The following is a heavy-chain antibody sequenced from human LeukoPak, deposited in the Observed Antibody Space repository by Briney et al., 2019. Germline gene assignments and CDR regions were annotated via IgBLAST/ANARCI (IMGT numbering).Heavy chain of an antibody. Sequence: PGGSLRLSCAASGFTFSTYWMSWVRRAPGKGLEWVANIKEDGSDKNYVDSVRGRFTISRDNAKNSLFLQMNSLRAEDTAVYYCARDGWRAINYWGQGTLVTVS. CDR2: IKEDGSDK. D-gene: IGHD5-24*01. J-gene: IGHJ4*02. CDR3: ARDGWRAINY. CDR1: GFTFSTYW. V-gene: IGHV3-7*01.